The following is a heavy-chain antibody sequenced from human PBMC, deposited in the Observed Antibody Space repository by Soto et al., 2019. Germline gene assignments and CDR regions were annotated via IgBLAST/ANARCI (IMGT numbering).Heavy chain of an antibody. CDR3: ARRSGDQQVCDF. D-gene: IGHD3-10*01. J-gene: IGHJ4*02. Sequence: EVQLVESGGGVARTGGSLRLSCAASGFTFEDHGMSWVRQAPGKGLEWLSDISWDGGGTVYADSVKGRFTVSRNNAKSSLYLQMNSLKPGDTAFYHCARRSGDQQVCDFWGQGTLVTVSS. CDR1: GFTFEDHG. CDR2: ISWDGGGT. V-gene: IGHV3-20*01.